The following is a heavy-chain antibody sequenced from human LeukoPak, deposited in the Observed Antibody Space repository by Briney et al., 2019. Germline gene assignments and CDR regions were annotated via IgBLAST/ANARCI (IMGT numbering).Heavy chain of an antibody. CDR3: AGHKGVDY. D-gene: IGHD3-16*01. Sequence: SETLSLTCTVSGGSISSSSYYWGWIRQPPGKGLEWTGSIYYSGSTYYNPSLKSRVTISVDTSKNQFSLKLSSVTAADTAVYYCAGHKGVDYWGQGTLVTVSS. CDR1: GGSISSSSYY. V-gene: IGHV4-39*01. J-gene: IGHJ4*02. CDR2: IYYSGST.